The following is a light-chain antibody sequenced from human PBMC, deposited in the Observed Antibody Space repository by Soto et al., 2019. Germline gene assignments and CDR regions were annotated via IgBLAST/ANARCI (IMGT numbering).Light chain of an antibody. CDR2: DVS. J-gene: IGKJ2*01. CDR1: QSVSNY. CDR3: QQRRDWPPKFT. V-gene: IGKV3-11*01. Sequence: EIVLTQSPATLSLSPGERATLSCRASQSVSNYLAWYQQKPGQAPRLLIYDVSRRAPGIPGRFSGSGSGIDFTLTISSLAPEDFAVYYCQQRRDWPPKFTFGQGTKLEIK.